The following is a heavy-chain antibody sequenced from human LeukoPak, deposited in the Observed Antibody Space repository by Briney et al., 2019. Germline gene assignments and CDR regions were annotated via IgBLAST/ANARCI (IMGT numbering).Heavy chain of an antibody. D-gene: IGHD3-10*01. Sequence: PSETLSLTGAVYGGSFSGYYWSWIRQPPGKGLEWIGEINHSGSTNYNPSLKSRVTITVDTSKNQFSLKLSSVTAADTAVYYCARRTIIMRSYFDYWGQGTLVTVSS. V-gene: IGHV4-34*01. CDR1: GGSFSGYY. J-gene: IGHJ4*02. CDR2: INHSGST. CDR3: ARRTIIMRSYFDY.